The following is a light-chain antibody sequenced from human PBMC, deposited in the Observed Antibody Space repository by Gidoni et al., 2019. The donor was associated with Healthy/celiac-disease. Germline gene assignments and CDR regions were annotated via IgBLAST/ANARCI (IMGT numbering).Light chain of an antibody. J-gene: IGKJ1*01. CDR3: QQRSNWPWT. CDR2: DAS. Sequence: DILLTLSPATLSLSPGERATLSCRASQSCSSYLAWYQQKPGQAPRLLIYDASNRATGIPARFSGSGSGTDFTLTISSLEPEDFAVYYCQQRSNWPWTFXQXTKVEIK. V-gene: IGKV3-11*01. CDR1: QSCSSY.